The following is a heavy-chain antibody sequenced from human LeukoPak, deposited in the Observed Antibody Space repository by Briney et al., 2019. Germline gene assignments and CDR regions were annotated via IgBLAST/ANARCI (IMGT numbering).Heavy chain of an antibody. D-gene: IGHD3-16*02. V-gene: IGHV1-2*02. CDR1: GYTFTGYY. CDR3: ARLYDYVWGSYRCTGAFDY. Sequence: ASVKVSCKASGYTFTGYYMHWVRQAPGQGLEWMGWINPNSGGTNYAQKFQGRVTMTRDTSISTAYMELSRLRSDDTAVYYCARLYDYVWGSYRCTGAFDYWGQGTLVTVSS. J-gene: IGHJ4*02. CDR2: INPNSGGT.